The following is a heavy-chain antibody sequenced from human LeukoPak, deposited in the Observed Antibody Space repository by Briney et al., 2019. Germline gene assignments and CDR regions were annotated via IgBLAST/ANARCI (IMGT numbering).Heavy chain of an antibody. V-gene: IGHV3-7*01. J-gene: IGHJ3*02. Sequence: GGSLRLSCGASGFTFSSFWMSWVREAPGKGLEWVANIKQDGSEKYYVDSVKGRFTISRDNAKNSLYLQMNSLRAEDTAVYYCARLRAFDIWGQGTMVTVSS. CDR3: ARLRAFDI. CDR1: GFTFSSFW. CDR2: IKQDGSEK. D-gene: IGHD3-16*01.